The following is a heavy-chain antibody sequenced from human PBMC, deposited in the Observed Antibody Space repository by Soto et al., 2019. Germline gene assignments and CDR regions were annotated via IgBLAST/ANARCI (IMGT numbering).Heavy chain of an antibody. J-gene: IGHJ4*02. CDR2: ISSSSSYI. CDR1: GFTFSSYS. D-gene: IGHD6-19*01. CDR3: ASRDQVPQSSGWTNPLVWDYFDY. Sequence: GGSLRLSCAASGFTFSSYSMNWVRQAPGKGLEWVSSISSSSSYIYYADSVKGRFTISRDNAKNSLYLQMNSLRAEDTAVYYCASRDQVPQSSGWTNPLVWDYFDYWGQGTLVTVSS. V-gene: IGHV3-21*01.